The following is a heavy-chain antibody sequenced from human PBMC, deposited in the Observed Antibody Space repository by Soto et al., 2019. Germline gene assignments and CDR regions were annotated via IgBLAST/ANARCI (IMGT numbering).Heavy chain of an antibody. V-gene: IGHV3-11*06. CDR3: ARSTVTTSAGFDY. Sequence: GGSLRLSCAASGFTFSYYYMSWIRQAPGKGLEWVSYISSSSSYTNYADSVKGRFTISRDNAKNSLYLQMNSLRAEDTAVYYCARSTVTTSAGFDYWGQGTLVTVSS. CDR2: ISSSSSYT. CDR1: GFTFSYYY. J-gene: IGHJ4*02. D-gene: IGHD4-17*01.